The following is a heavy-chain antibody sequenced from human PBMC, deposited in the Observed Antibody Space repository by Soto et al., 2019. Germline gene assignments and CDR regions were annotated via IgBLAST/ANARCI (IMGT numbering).Heavy chain of an antibody. CDR2: ISYDGSNK. D-gene: IGHD1-1*01. Sequence: QVQLVESGGGVVQPGRSLRLSCAASGFTFSSYAMRWVRQAPGKGLEWVAVISYDGSNKYYADSVKGRFTISRDTSKNTLYLQMNSLRAEDTAVYYCARESNSGFAYYYYGMDVWGQGTTVPVSS. V-gene: IGHV3-30-3*01. J-gene: IGHJ6*02. CDR1: GFTFSSYA. CDR3: ARESNSGFAYYYYGMDV.